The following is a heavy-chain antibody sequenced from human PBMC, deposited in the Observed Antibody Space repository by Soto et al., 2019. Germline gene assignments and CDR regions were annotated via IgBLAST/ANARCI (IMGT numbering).Heavy chain of an antibody. Sequence: QLQLQESGPGLVRPSGTLSLTCAVSGGFTSTNNWWRWVRQPPGKGLEWIGDAYHSGSTEYNPSHKSRVSISVDKSKNQISLKLTSATAADTAVYYCARSPPSSYYGGSGTFDYWGQGTLVTVSS. J-gene: IGHJ4*02. CDR1: GGFTSTNNW. CDR3: ARSPPSSYYGGSGTFDY. CDR2: AYHSGST. D-gene: IGHD3-10*01. V-gene: IGHV4-4*02.